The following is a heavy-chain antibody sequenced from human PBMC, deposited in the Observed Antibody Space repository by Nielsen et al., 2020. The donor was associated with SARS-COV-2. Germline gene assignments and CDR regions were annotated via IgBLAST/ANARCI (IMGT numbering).Heavy chain of an antibody. Sequence: SETLSLTCTVSGGSISGYYWSWIRQPPGKGLEWIGHVYYIGGTTYNPSLRSRATISVDTAGNRFSLRLTSVTAADTAVYYCARGWRSAELLPLEYWGQGTPVTVSS. CDR2: VYYIGGT. CDR1: GGSISGYY. D-gene: IGHD3-10*01. J-gene: IGHJ4*02. V-gene: IGHV4-59*13. CDR3: ARGWRSAELLPLEY.